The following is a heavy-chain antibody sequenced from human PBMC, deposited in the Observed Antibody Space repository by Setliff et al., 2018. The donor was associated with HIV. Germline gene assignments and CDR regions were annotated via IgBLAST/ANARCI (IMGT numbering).Heavy chain of an antibody. CDR1: GYTFTSYG. J-gene: IGHJ4*02. Sequence: ASVKVSCKASGYTFTSYGINWVRQATGQGLEWMGWMNPNSGNTGYAQKFQGRVTMTRDTSINTAYMELSSLRSDDTAIYYCARDRGWELSHPPFFDSWGQGTLVTVSS. V-gene: IGHV1-8*02. D-gene: IGHD1-7*01. CDR2: MNPNSGNT. CDR3: ARDRGWELSHPPFFDS.